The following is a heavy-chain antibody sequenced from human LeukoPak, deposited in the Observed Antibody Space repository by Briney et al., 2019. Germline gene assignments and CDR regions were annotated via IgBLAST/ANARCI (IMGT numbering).Heavy chain of an antibody. Sequence: GGSLRLSCAASGFTFSSYEMNWVRQAPGKGLEWVSYISSSGSTIYYADSVKGRLTISRDNAKNSLYLQMNRLRAEDTAVYYCARGRGWYPDYWGQGTLVTVSS. V-gene: IGHV3-48*03. J-gene: IGHJ4*02. CDR1: GFTFSSYE. CDR3: ARGRGWYPDY. D-gene: IGHD6-19*01. CDR2: ISSSGSTI.